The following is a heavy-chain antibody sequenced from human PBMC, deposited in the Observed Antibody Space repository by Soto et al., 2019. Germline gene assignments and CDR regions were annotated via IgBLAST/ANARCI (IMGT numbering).Heavy chain of an antibody. J-gene: IGHJ4*02. CDR1: CGSISSGGYY. D-gene: IGHD3-22*01. CDR2: IYYSGST. Sequence: SETLSLTCTVSCGSISSGGYYWSWIRQHPGKGLEWIGYIYYSGSTYYNPSLKSRVTISVDTSKNQFSLKLSSVTAADTAVYYCARGQMSSGYYYWGQGTLVTVSS. V-gene: IGHV4-31*03. CDR3: ARGQMSSGYYY.